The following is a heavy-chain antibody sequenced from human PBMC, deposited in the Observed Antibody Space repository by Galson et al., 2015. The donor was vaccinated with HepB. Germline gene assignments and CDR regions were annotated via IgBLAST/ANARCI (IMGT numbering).Heavy chain of an antibody. Sequence: SLRLSCATSGFTFGDYAMSWVRQAPGKGLEWVGFIKTKAYGATAEYAASVKGRFTISRDDSKSIAYLQMNSLKTEDTALYCCTRDYVLFDSWGQGSLVTVSS. CDR2: IKTKAYGATA. D-gene: IGHD3-16*01. V-gene: IGHV3-49*04. J-gene: IGHJ4*02. CDR3: TRDYVLFDS. CDR1: GFTFGDYA.